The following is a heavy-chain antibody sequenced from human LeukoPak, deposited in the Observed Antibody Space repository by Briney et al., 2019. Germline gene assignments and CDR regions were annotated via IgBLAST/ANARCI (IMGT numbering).Heavy chain of an antibody. CDR1: GFTFSSYA. CDR3: ARDRVGATDYFDY. D-gene: IGHD1-26*01. J-gene: IGHJ4*02. CDR2: ISYDGSNK. V-gene: IGHV3-30-3*01. Sequence: GGSLRLSCAASGFTFSSYAMHWVRQAPGKGLEWVAVISYDGSNKYYADSVKGRFTISRDNSKNTLYLQMNSLRAEDTAVYYCARDRVGATDYFDYWGQGILVTVSS.